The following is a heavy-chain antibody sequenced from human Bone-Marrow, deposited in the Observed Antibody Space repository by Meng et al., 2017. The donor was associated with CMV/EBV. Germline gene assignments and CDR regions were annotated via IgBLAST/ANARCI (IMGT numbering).Heavy chain of an antibody. V-gene: IGHV3-20*04. Sequence: GGSLRLSCAAPGFIFDDYDMSWVRQAPGKGLEWVSGIKWNGDGTGYADSVKGRFTISRDNAKNSLYLQMNSLRVDDTALYYCARGEGGSSSPFDYWGQGTLVTVSS. D-gene: IGHD6-6*01. CDR2: IKWNGDGT. CDR1: GFIFDDYD. J-gene: IGHJ4*02. CDR3: ARGEGGSSSPFDY.